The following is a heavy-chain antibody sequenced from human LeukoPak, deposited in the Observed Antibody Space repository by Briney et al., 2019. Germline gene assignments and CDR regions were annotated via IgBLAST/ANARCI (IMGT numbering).Heavy chain of an antibody. CDR1: GFTFSSYG. CDR2: IRYDGSNK. V-gene: IGHV3-30*02. D-gene: IGHD4-17*01. J-gene: IGHJ4*02. CDR3: AKGSRETVTPAY. Sequence: GGSLRLSCAASGFTFSSYGMHWVRQAPGKGLEWVAFIRYDGSNKYYADSVRGRFTISRDNSKNTLYLQMNSLRAEDTAVYYCAKGSRETVTPAYWGQGTLVTVSS.